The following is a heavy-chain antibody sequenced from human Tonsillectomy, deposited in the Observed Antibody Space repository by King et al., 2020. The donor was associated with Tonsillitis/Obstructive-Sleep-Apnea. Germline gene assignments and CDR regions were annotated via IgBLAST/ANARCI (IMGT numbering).Heavy chain of an antibody. V-gene: IGHV4-39*01. D-gene: IGHD3-16*02. CDR1: GGSISSSSYY. CDR3: ARHHYDYVWGSYPDL. Sequence: VQLQESGPGLVKPSETLSLTCTVSGGSISSSSYYWGWIRQPPGKGLEWIGSIYYSGSTYYNPSLKSRVTISVDTSKNQFSLKLSSVTAADTAVYYCARHHYDYVWGSYPDLWGRGTLVTVSS. J-gene: IGHJ2*01. CDR2: IYYSGST.